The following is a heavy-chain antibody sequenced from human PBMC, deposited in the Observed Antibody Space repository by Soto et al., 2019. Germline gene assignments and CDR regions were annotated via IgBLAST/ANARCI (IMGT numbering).Heavy chain of an antibody. CDR1: GFSFSIYW. J-gene: IGHJ2*01. D-gene: IGHD5-18*01. Sequence: GGSLRLSCVASGFSFSIYWIHWVRQAPGKGLVWFSLIDSNERDTTYADSVKGRFTISRDNAKNTVFLQMNSLKGDDTAVYYCARDPLWGTAMVLWYFDLWGRGTLVTVSS. CDR3: ARDPLWGTAMVLWYFDL. V-gene: IGHV3-74*01. CDR2: IDSNERDT.